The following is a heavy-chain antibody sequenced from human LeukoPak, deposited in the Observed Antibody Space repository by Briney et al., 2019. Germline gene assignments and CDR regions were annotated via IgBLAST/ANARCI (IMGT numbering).Heavy chain of an antibody. J-gene: IGHJ4*02. Sequence: GGSLRLSCAASGLTFSSYSMNWVRQAPGKGLEWVSYISSSSSTIYYADSVKGRFTISRDNAKNSLYLQMNSLRAEDTAVYYCARVSYSSSIDYWGQGTLVTVSS. CDR3: ARVSYSSSIDY. CDR1: GLTFSSYS. V-gene: IGHV3-48*01. CDR2: ISSSSSTI. D-gene: IGHD6-6*01.